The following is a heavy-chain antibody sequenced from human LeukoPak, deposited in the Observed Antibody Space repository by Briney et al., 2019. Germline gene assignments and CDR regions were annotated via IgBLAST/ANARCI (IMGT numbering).Heavy chain of an antibody. V-gene: IGHV1-18*01. CDR3: AREAAGDYDILTGYYTSGFDY. D-gene: IGHD3-9*01. CDR1: GYTLTSYG. CDR2: ISAYNGST. J-gene: IGHJ4*02. Sequence: ASVKVSSKASGYTLTSYGISWVRQAPGQGLEWMGWISAYNGSTNYAQKLQGRVTMTTDTSTSTAYMELRSLRSDDTAVYYCAREAAGDYDILTGYYTSGFDYWGQGTLVTVSS.